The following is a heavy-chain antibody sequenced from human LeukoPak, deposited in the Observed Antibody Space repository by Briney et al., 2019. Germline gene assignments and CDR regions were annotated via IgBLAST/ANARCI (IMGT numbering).Heavy chain of an antibody. CDR1: GFTFSSYW. CDR3: VREGGSDWYSGWFDP. V-gene: IGHV3-7*01. D-gene: IGHD6-19*01. Sequence: GGSLRLSCAASGFTFSSYWMSWVRQVPGKGLEWVANIKKDGSEKKYVDSVKGRFTISRDNAENSLYLQMNSLRVEDTAVYYRVREGGSDWYSGWFDPWGQGTLVTVSS. J-gene: IGHJ5*02. CDR2: IKKDGSEK.